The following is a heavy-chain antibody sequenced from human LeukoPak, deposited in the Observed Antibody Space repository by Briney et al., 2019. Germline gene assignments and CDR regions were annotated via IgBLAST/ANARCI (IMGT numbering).Heavy chain of an antibody. D-gene: IGHD5-18*01. CDR1: GFTFSIYA. CDR3: AKGEYSYGYLFDY. V-gene: IGHV3-23*01. Sequence: GRSLRLSCVASGFTFSIYAMSWVRQAPGKGLEWVSTISSSGGSTYYADSVKGRFTISRDNSKNTRNLQMNGLRAEDTAVYYCAKGEYSYGYLFDYWGQGTLSPSPQ. CDR2: ISSSGGST. J-gene: IGHJ4*02.